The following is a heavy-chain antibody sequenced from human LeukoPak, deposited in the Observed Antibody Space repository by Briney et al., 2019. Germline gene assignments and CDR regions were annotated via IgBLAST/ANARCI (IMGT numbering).Heavy chain of an antibody. CDR3: ARDRISPRTGDNPYYFDY. CDR1: GGTFSSYA. D-gene: IGHD7-27*01. V-gene: IGHV1-69*05. J-gene: IGHJ4*02. CDR2: IIPIFGTA. Sequence: SVKVSCKASGGTFSSYAIRWVRQAPGQGLEWMGRIIPIFGTANYAQKFQGRVTITTDESTSTAYMELSSLRSEDTAVYYCARDRISPRTGDNPYYFDYWGQGTLVTVSS.